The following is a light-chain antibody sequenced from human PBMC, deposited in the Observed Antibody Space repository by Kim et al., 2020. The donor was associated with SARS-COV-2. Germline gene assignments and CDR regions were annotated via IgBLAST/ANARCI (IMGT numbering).Light chain of an antibody. J-gene: IGKJ4*01. CDR3: QQSNSTPLT. CDR2: AAS. Sequence: SASVGDRVTITCRASQSISTNLNWYQQKSGKAPKLLIYAASSLQGGVPSRFSGSGSGTDFTLTISSLQPEDSATYYCQQSNSTPLTFGGGTKLEIK. V-gene: IGKV1-39*01. CDR1: QSISTN.